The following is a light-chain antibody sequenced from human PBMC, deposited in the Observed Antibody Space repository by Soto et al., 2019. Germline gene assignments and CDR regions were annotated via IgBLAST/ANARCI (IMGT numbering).Light chain of an antibody. V-gene: IGKV4-1*01. CDR3: QESYINPFP. Sequence: MKKFTDSLAVSMRERATINCKSSQTVLYSNNKNYVAWYQQKPGQPPKLLIYWASTRETGVPDRFSGSGSVTDFTLTSSSLQAEDVAVYYSQESYINPFPCGGGTKVDI. CDR2: WAS. J-gene: IGKJ4*01. CDR1: QTVLYSNNKNY.